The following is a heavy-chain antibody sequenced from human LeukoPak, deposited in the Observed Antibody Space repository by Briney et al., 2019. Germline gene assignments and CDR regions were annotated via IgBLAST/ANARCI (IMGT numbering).Heavy chain of an antibody. CDR3: AKTPRGYRGYELGY. CDR2: ISGDGGGT. CDR1: GFTFDDYA. D-gene: IGHD5-12*01. V-gene: IGHV3-43*02. Sequence: GGSLRLSCAASGFTFDDYAMHWVRQAPGKGLEWVSLISGDGGGTNYADSVKGRFTISRDNSKNSLYLQMNSLRTEDTALYYCAKTPRGYRGYELGYWGQGTLVTVSS. J-gene: IGHJ4*02.